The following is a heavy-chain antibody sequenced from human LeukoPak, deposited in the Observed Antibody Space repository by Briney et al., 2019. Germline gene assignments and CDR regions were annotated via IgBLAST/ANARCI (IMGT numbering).Heavy chain of an antibody. Sequence: GGSLRLSCAASGFTFSSYSMNWVRQAPGKGLEWVSYISSSSSTIYHADSVKGRFTISRDNAKNSLYLQMNSLRAEDTAVYYCARGCSSTSCYTWGFDYWGQGTLVTVSS. D-gene: IGHD2-2*02. CDR3: ARGCSSTSCYTWGFDY. CDR2: ISSSSSTI. V-gene: IGHV3-48*04. CDR1: GFTFSSYS. J-gene: IGHJ4*02.